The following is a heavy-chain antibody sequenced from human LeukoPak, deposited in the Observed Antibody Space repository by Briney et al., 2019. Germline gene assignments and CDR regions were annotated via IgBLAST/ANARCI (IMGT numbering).Heavy chain of an antibody. D-gene: IGHD6-13*01. CDR1: GFIFSSYA. V-gene: IGHV3-23*01. Sequence: GGSLRLSCAASGFIFSSYAMSWVRQAPGKGLEWVSTISGSGGSIYYADSVKGRFTISRDNSKNTLYLQMNSLRAEDTAVYYCAKDSAAAGFDYWGQGTLVTVSS. CDR3: AKDSAAAGFDY. CDR2: ISGSGGSI. J-gene: IGHJ4*02.